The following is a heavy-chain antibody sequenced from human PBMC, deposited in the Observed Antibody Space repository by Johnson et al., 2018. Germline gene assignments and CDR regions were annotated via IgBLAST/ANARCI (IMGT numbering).Heavy chain of an antibody. V-gene: IGHV3-9*01. J-gene: IGHJ1*01. CDR3: ARDIYYDSPGGYFHY. CDR1: GFTFDDYG. D-gene: IGHD3-22*01. CDR2: ISWNGGSV. Sequence: VQLVQSGGGVVQPGRSXRLSCAASGFTFDDYGMHWVRQAPGKGLEWVSGISWNGGSVGYADSVKGRFIISRDNAKNSLYLQMNSLRAEDTALYYCARDIYYDSPGGYFHYWGQGTLVTVSS.